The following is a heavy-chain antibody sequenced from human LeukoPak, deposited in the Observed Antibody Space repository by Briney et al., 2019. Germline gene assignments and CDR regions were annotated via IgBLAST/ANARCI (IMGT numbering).Heavy chain of an antibody. J-gene: IGHJ4*02. CDR1: GFTFSIYA. CDR2: ISGSGGST. CDR3: ANDYSNYLDY. Sequence: PGGSLSLSCAASGFTFSIYAMSWVRQAPGKGLEWVSGISGSGGSTYYADSVKGRFTISRDNSKNTLYLQMSSLRAEDTAVYYCANDYSNYLDYWGQGTLVTVSS. V-gene: IGHV3-23*01. D-gene: IGHD4-11*01.